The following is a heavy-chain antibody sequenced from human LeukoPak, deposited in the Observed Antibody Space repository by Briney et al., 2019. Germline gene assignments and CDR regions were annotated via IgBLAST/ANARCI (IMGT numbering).Heavy chain of an antibody. CDR1: GFTFSGYA. CDR3: AKRGGSQTNEFDY. D-gene: IGHD3-10*01. J-gene: IGHJ4*02. CDR2: ITGSGGTT. V-gene: IGHV3-23*01. Sequence: GGSLRLSCAASGFTFSGYAMTWVRQAPGKGLEWVSIITGSGGTTFYADSVKGRFTISRDNSRDTLYLQMTSLRAEDTAVYYCAKRGGSQTNEFDYWGQGTLVTVSS.